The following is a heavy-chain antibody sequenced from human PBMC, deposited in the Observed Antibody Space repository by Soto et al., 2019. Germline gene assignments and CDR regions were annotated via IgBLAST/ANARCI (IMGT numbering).Heavy chain of an antibody. CDR2: IWYDGSNK. J-gene: IGHJ6*03. V-gene: IGHV3-33*01. D-gene: IGHD6-6*01. CDR3: ARDSLSIAARLFNYYYYMDV. CDR1: GFTFSSYG. Sequence: PGGSLRLSCAASGFTFSSYGMHWVRQAPGKGLEWVAVIWYDGSNKYYADSVKGRFTISRDNSKNTLYLQMNSLRAEDTAVYYCARDSLSIAARLFNYYYYMDVWGKGTTVTVSS.